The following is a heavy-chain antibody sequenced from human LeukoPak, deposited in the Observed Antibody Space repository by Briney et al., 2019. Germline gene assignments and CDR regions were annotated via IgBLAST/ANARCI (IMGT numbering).Heavy chain of an antibody. J-gene: IGHJ4*02. CDR2: IIPILGIA. V-gene: IGHV1-69*04. CDR3: ARERDSSWSDY. D-gene: IGHD6-13*01. CDR1: GGTFSSYA. Sequence: ASVKVSCKASGGTFSSYAISWVRQAPGQGLEWMGRIIPILGIANYAQKFQGRVTITADKSTSTAYMELSSLRSEDTAVYYCARERDSSWSDYWGQGTLVTVSS.